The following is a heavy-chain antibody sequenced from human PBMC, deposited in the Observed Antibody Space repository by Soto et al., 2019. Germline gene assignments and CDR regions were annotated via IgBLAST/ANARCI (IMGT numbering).Heavy chain of an antibody. CDR2: IYYSGST. D-gene: IGHD3-3*01. V-gene: IGHV4-39*01. Sequence: QLQLQESGPGLVKPSETLSLTCTVSGGSISSSSYYWGWIRQPPGKGLEWIGSIYYSGSTYYNPSLKSRVPISVDTSKNQFPLKLSSVTAADTAVYYCARIRSYYDFPYYFDYWGQGTLVTVSS. CDR1: GGSISSSSYY. CDR3: ARIRSYYDFPYYFDY. J-gene: IGHJ4*02.